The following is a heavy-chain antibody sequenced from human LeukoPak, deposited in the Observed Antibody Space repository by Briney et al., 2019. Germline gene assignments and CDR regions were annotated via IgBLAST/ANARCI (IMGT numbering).Heavy chain of an antibody. J-gene: IGHJ4*02. V-gene: IGHV1-46*01. Sequence: ASLKVSCKASGYTFTSYYMHWVRPAPGQGLEWMGIINPSGGSTSYAQKFQGRVTMTRDTSTRTVYMNLSSLRSEDTAIYYCASGGSYSSSWSYFDYWGQGTLVTVSS. CDR3: ASGGSYSSSWSYFDY. CDR2: INPSGGST. D-gene: IGHD6-13*01. CDR1: GYTFTSYY.